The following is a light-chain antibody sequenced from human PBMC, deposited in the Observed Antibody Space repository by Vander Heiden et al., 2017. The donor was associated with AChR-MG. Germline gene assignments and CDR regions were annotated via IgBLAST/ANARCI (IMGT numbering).Light chain of an antibody. CDR1: RSLTSN. CDR2: ATS. V-gene: IGKV3-15*01. J-gene: IGKJ1*01. Sequence: DIVMTQSPATLSVSPGDRATLSARHSRSLTSNLLAWYQQKPGQAPRLLIYATSTTATGVPARFSGSGSGTEFTLTISRLQSEDFAVYYCQQYNNWPRTFGQGTKVEIK. CDR3: QQYNNWPRT.